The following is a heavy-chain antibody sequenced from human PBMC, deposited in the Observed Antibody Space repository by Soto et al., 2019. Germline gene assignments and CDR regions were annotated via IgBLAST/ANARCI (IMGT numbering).Heavy chain of an antibody. CDR1: GGSISTSAYY. D-gene: IGHD4-17*01. V-gene: IGHV4-39*01. CDR2: IYYSGST. CDR3: ARSMTTVVTLDY. J-gene: IGHJ4*02. Sequence: SETLSLTCTVSGGSISTSAYYWGWIRQPPGKGLEWIGSIYYSGSTYYNPSLKSRVTISVDTSKNQFSLKLSSVTAADTAVYYCARSMTTVVTLDYWGQGTLVTVSS.